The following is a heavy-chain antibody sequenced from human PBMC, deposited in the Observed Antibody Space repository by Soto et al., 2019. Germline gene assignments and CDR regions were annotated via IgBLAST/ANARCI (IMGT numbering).Heavy chain of an antibody. CDR2: MYNTGST. V-gene: IGHV4-59*01. Sequence: SVTLSLTCTVSGGSISSYYWSLLRQPPGKGLEWIGYMYNTGSTIYNPSLKSRVTISVDTSKNQFSLKLNSVTAADTAVYYCARDLWGYCGADCYPLDVWGQGTTVTVSS. J-gene: IGHJ6*02. D-gene: IGHD2-21*02. CDR3: ARDLWGYCGADCYPLDV. CDR1: GGSISSYY.